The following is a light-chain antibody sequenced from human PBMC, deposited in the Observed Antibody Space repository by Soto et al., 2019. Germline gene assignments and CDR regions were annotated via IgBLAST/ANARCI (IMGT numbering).Light chain of an antibody. CDR2: DVS. CDR1: SSDVGAYNY. Sequence: QSALTQPASVSGSPGQSITISCTGTSSDVGAYNYVSWYQHHPGKAPKLMIYDVSNRPSGVSNRFSGSKSGNTASLTISGLQAEDEADYYCKSFTTSSTLVFGGGTKVTVL. V-gene: IGLV2-14*03. CDR3: KSFTTSSTLV. J-gene: IGLJ2*01.